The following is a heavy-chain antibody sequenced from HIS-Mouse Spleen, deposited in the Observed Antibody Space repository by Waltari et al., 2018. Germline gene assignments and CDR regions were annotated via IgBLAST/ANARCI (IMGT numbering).Heavy chain of an antibody. D-gene: IGHD3-10*01. CDR1: SYG. J-gene: IGHJ4*02. CDR3: AKDAVRGFDY. Sequence: SYGMHWVRQAPGKGLEWVAVISYDGSNKYYADSVKGRFTISRDNSKNTLYLQMNSLRAEDTAVYYCAKDAVRGFDYWGQGTLVTVSS. CDR2: ISYDGSNK. V-gene: IGHV3-30*18.